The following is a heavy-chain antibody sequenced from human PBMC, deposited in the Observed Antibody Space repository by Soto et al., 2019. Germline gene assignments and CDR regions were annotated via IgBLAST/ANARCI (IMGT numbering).Heavy chain of an antibody. V-gene: IGHV4-39*01. D-gene: IGHD6-19*01. CDR1: GGSITRNNHY. CDR3: ARLGSSGWYQCSFFDY. Sequence: SETLSLTCTVSGGSITRNNHYWGWIRQSPGKGLEWIGNILHSGNTNYKPSLKSRVTMSVETSKNQFSLKMNSVTAADTAVYYCARLGSSGWYQCSFFDYWGQGTLVTVS. CDR2: ILHSGNT. J-gene: IGHJ4*02.